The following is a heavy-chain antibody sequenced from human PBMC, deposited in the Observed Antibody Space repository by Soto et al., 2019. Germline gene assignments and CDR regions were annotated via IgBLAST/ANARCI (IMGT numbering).Heavy chain of an antibody. J-gene: IGHJ4*02. CDR2: INHSGST. CDR1: GGSFSGYY. Sequence: QVQLQQWGAGLLKPSETLSLTCAVYGGSFSGYYWSWIRQPPGKGLEWIGEINHSGSTNYNPPLKSRVTISVDTSKNQFSLKLSSVTAADTAVYYCARSAPLGYCSGTSCYGGDYWGQGTLVTVSS. V-gene: IGHV4-34*01. D-gene: IGHD2-2*01. CDR3: ARSAPLGYCSGTSCYGGDY.